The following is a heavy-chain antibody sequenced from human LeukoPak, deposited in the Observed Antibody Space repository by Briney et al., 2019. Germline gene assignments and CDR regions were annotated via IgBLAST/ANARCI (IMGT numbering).Heavy chain of an antibody. V-gene: IGHV1-8*01. J-gene: IGHJ6*03. Sequence: ASVKVSCKASGYTFTSYDINWVRQATGQGLEWMGWMNPNSGNTGYAQKSQGRVTMTRNTSISTAYMELSSLRSDDTAVYYCARRETARPDAYYYYYMDVWGKGTTVTVSS. D-gene: IGHD2-21*02. CDR1: GYTFTSYD. CDR3: ARRETARPDAYYYYYMDV. CDR2: MNPNSGNT.